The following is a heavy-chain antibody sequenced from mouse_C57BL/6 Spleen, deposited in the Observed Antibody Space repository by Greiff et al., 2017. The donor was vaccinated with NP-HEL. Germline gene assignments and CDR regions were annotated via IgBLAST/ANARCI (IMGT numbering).Heavy chain of an antibody. Sequence: QVQLQQSGPELVKPGASVKISCKASGYAFSSSWMNWVKQRPGKGLEWIGRIYPGDGDTNYNGKFKGKATLTADKSSSTAYIQLSSLTSEDSAVYFCARSYGNYAMDYWGQGTSVTVSS. CDR3: ARSYGNYAMDY. D-gene: IGHD2-1*01. CDR1: GYAFSSSW. J-gene: IGHJ4*01. CDR2: IYPGDGDT. V-gene: IGHV1-82*01.